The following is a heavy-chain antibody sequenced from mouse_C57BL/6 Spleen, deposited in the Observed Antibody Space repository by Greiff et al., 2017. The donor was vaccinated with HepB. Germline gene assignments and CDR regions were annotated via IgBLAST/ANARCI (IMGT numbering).Heavy chain of an antibody. V-gene: IGHV1-22*01. CDR2: INPNNGGT. Sequence: VQLQQSGPELVKPGASVKMSCKASGYTFTDYSMHWVKQSHGKSLEWIGYINPNNGGTSYNQKFKGKATLTVNKSSSTAYMELRSLTSEDSAVYYCARLNDYDDYYAMDYWGQGTSVTVSS. CDR3: ARLNDYDDYYAMDY. D-gene: IGHD2-4*01. J-gene: IGHJ4*01. CDR1: GYTFTDYS.